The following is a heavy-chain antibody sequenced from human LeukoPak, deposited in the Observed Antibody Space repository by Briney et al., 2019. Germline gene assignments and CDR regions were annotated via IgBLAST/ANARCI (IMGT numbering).Heavy chain of an antibody. D-gene: IGHD6-13*01. J-gene: IGHJ4*02. Sequence: PGGSLRLSCAASGFTFDDYAMHWVRQAPGKGLEWVSGLSWNSGSIGYADSVKGRFTISRDNAKNSLYLQMNSLRAEDMALYYCAKDIIAAAGYGSCDYWGQGTLVTVSS. CDR2: LSWNSGSI. V-gene: IGHV3-9*03. CDR3: AKDIIAAAGYGSCDY. CDR1: GFTFDDYA.